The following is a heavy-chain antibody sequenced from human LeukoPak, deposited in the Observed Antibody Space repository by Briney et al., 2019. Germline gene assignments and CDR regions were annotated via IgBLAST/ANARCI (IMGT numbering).Heavy chain of an antibody. Sequence: SETLSLTCAVSADSFSSHYWTWIRQAPGKGLEWIGYISYIGNTNYNPSLKSRVTISIDTSKNQFSLKLSSVTAADTAVYYCARDLVTVTKGFDIWGQGTVVSVSS. CDR3: ARDLVTVTKGFDI. D-gene: IGHD4-17*01. CDR2: ISYIGNT. V-gene: IGHV4-59*11. CDR1: ADSFSSHY. J-gene: IGHJ3*02.